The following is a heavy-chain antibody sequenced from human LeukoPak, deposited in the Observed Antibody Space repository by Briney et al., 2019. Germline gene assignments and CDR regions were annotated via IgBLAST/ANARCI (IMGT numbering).Heavy chain of an antibody. V-gene: IGHV1-2*02. CDR2: INPNSGGT. J-gene: IGHJ4*02. Sequence: ASVKVSCKASGYTFIGYYMHWVRQAPGQGLEWMGWINPNSGGTNYAQKFQGRVTMTRDTSISTAYMELSRLRSDDTAVYYCARDGGYSYGYSVDYWGQGTLVTVSS. D-gene: IGHD5-18*01. CDR3: ARDGGYSYGYSVDY. CDR1: GYTFIGYY.